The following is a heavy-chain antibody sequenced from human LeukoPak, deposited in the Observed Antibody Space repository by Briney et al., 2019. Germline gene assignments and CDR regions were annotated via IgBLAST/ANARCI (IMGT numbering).Heavy chain of an antibody. J-gene: IGHJ4*02. CDR3: ASGFRF. Sequence: PSETLSLTFTVSGDSVCSRKYSWSWIRQSPWKGLEWIGYIYYNGSTYSNPSLKSRVSISKDKSKNQFSLNLSSVTAADTAVYFCASGFRFWGGGTLVTVSS. V-gene: IGHV4-30-4*08. CDR1: GDSVCSRKYS. CDR2: IYYNGST.